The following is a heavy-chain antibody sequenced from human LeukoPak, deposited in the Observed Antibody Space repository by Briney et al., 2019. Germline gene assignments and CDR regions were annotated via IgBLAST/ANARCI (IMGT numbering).Heavy chain of an antibody. CDR1: GFTFSNYS. V-gene: IGHV3-48*01. CDR2: ISSSRSTI. D-gene: IGHD3-22*01. Sequence: GGSLRLSCAASGFTFSNYSMNWVRQAPGKGLEWVSYISSSRSTIHYADSVKGRFTISRDNAKKSLYLQMNSLRAEDTAVYYCARDQRYYYDSSGHFDCWGQGALVTVSS. J-gene: IGHJ4*02. CDR3: ARDQRYYYDSSGHFDC.